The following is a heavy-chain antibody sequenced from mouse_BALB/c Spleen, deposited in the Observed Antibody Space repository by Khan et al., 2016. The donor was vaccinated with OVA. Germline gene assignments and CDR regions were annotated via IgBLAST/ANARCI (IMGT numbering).Heavy chain of an antibody. J-gene: IGHJ2*01. CDR3: ARPAYDGYYDY. Sequence: QVQLQQPGPELVRPGVSVKISCKGSGYTFTDYAMHWVKQSHAKSLEWIGLISTYSGNTNYKQKFKGKATMTVDKSSSTAYMELARLTSEDSDNYYCARPAYDGYYDYWGQGTTLTVSS. D-gene: IGHD2-3*01. CDR1: GYTFTDYA. V-gene: IGHV1S137*01. CDR2: ISTYSGNT.